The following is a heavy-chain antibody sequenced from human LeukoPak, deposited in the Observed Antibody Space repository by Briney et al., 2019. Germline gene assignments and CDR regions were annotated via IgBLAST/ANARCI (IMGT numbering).Heavy chain of an antibody. V-gene: IGHV1-46*01. CDR3: AREYSSGWQLWFDP. CDR2: INPSGGTT. D-gene: IGHD6-19*01. CDR1: GYTFTSYH. Sequence: ASVKVSCKASGYTFTSYHMHWVRQAPGQGLEWMGIINPSGGTTNYAQKFRGRVTMTRDMSTSTVYMELSSLRSEDTAVYYCAREYSSGWQLWFDPWGQGTLVTVSS. J-gene: IGHJ5*02.